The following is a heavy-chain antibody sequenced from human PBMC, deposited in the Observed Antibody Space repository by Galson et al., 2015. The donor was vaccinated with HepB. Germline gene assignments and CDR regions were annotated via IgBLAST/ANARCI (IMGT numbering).Heavy chain of an antibody. CDR3: ARDRTSVRHYYDSSGYYWGNAFDI. CDR2: INPNSGGT. Sequence: SVKVSCKASGYTFTGYYMHWVRQAPGQGLEWMGWINPNSGGTNHAQKFQGWVTMTRDTSISTAYMELSRLRSDDTAVYYCARDRTSVRHYYDSSGYYWGNAFDIWGQGTMVTVSS. CDR1: GYTFTGYY. D-gene: IGHD3-22*01. V-gene: IGHV1-2*04. J-gene: IGHJ3*02.